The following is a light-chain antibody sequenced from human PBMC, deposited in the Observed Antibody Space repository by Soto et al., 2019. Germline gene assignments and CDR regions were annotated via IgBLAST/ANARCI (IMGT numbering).Light chain of an antibody. CDR1: SSDVGGYNY. J-gene: IGLJ2*01. Sequence: QSALTQPPSASGSPGQSVTISCTGTSSDVGGYNYVSWYQQHPGKAPKLMIFEVTKRPSVVPDRFSGSKSGNTASLTVSGLQAGDEADYYCSSYAGSNTVVFGGRTKVTVL. V-gene: IGLV2-8*01. CDR2: EVT. CDR3: SSYAGSNTVV.